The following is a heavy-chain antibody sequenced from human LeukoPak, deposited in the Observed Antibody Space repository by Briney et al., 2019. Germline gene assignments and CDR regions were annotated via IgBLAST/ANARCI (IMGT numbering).Heavy chain of an antibody. V-gene: IGHV1-46*01. CDR2: INPSGGST. CDR1: GYTFTSYY. J-gene: IGHJ6*03. CDR3: ARTRSGVILYHYMDV. D-gene: IGHD2-15*01. Sequence: ASVKVSCKASGYTFTSYYMHWVRQAPGQGLEWMGIINPSGGSTSYAQKFQGRVTMTRNTSISTAYMELSSLRSEDTAVYYCARTRSGVILYHYMDVWGKGTTVTVSS.